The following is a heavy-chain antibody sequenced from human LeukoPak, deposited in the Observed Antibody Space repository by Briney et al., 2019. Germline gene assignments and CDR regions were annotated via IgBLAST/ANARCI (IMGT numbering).Heavy chain of an antibody. J-gene: IGHJ4*02. CDR3: ARDFFAFGGVIALLDY. V-gene: IGHV3-30*04. D-gene: IGHD3-16*02. Sequence: GGSLRLSCAASGFTFSTYAMHWVRQAPGKGLEWVAVISYDGSSKYYADSVKGRFTISRDNSKNTLYLQMNSLRDEDTAVYYCARDFFAFGGVIALLDYWGQGTLVTVSS. CDR1: GFTFSTYA. CDR2: ISYDGSSK.